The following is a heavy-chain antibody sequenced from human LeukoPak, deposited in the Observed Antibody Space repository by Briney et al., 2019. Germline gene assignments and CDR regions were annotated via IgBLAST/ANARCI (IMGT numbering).Heavy chain of an antibody. CDR1: GFTFS. CDR3: AKASDRGLFDY. V-gene: IGHV3-21*04. J-gene: IGHJ4*02. D-gene: IGHD1-14*01. Sequence: PGGSLRLSCAASGFTFSMNWVRQAPGKGLGWVSSISSSSSYIYYADSVKGRFTISRDNSKNTLYLQMNSLRAEDTAVYYCAKASDRGLFDYWGQGTLVTVSS. CDR2: ISSSSSYI.